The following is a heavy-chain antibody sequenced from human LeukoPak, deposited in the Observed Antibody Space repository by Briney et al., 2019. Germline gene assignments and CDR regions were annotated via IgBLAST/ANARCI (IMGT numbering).Heavy chain of an antibody. CDR2: ISANSGDT. V-gene: IGHV1-18*01. Sequence: PSVKVSCKASGYTFTRYGISWVRQAPGQGLEWMGWISANSGDTRYAQKFQGRVILTTDTSTSTVYMDLRSLRSDDTAFYYCARDFYSEGSGWFDCFDPWGQGTLVTVSS. D-gene: IGHD6-19*01. CDR3: ARDFYSEGSGWFDCFDP. CDR1: GYTFTRYG. J-gene: IGHJ5*02.